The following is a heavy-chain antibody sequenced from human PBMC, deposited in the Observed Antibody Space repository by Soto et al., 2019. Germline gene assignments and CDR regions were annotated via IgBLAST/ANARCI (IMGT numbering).Heavy chain of an antibody. CDR2: ISSSGTTM. J-gene: IGHJ4*02. CDR1: GFRFSDHY. CDR3: AGDPYYYGSAF. V-gene: IGHV3-11*01. D-gene: IGHD3-10*01. Sequence: QVQLVESGGGLVEPGGSVRLSCAASGFRFSDHYMTWIRQAPGKGLEWVSKISSSGTTMYYADSVKGRFTVARDNAQNSLYLQMNSLRAEDTAVYYCAGDPYYYGSAFWGQGTLVTVSS.